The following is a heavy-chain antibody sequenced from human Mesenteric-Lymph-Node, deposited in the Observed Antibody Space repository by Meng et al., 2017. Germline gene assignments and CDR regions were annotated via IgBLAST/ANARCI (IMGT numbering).Heavy chain of an antibody. CDR1: GYTFTSYY. Sequence: ASVKVSCKASGYTFTSYYMHWVRQAPGQGLEWMGIINPSGGSTSYAQKFQGRVTITTDESTSTAYMELSSLRSEDTAVYYCARVGVTYYYDSSGGFRRKKSGYYYYYGMDVWGQGTTVTVSS. D-gene: IGHD3-22*01. J-gene: IGHJ6*02. CDR2: INPSGGST. V-gene: IGHV1-46*01. CDR3: ARVGVTYYYDSSGGFRRKKSGYYYYYGMDV.